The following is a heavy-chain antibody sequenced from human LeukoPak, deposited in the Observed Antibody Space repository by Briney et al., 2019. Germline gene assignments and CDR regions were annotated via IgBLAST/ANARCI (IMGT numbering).Heavy chain of an antibody. CDR1: GFIVSSNY. J-gene: IGHJ4*02. D-gene: IGHD4-17*01. Sequence: PGGSLRLSCAASGFIVSSNYMSWVRQAPGKGLEWVGVISDDGRNKKYADSVKGRFTISRDNSKDTLYLQMNSLRDEDTAVYYCAKCPSDYGDYVTYFDYWGQGTLVTVSS. CDR3: AKCPSDYGDYVTYFDY. CDR2: ISDDGRNK. V-gene: IGHV3-30*18.